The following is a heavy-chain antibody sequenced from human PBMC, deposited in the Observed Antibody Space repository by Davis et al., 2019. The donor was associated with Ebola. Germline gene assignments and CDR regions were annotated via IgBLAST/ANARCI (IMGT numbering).Heavy chain of an antibody. Sequence: ASVKVSCKASGYTFTSYDINWVRQATGQGLEWMGWMNPNSGNTGYAQKFQGRVTMTRNTSISTAYMELSSLRSEDTAVYYCAAHMTYSSSWHDDYWGQGTLVTVSS. CDR1: GYTFTSYD. CDR2: MNPNSGNT. J-gene: IGHJ4*02. D-gene: IGHD6-13*01. CDR3: AAHMTYSSSWHDDY. V-gene: IGHV1-8*01.